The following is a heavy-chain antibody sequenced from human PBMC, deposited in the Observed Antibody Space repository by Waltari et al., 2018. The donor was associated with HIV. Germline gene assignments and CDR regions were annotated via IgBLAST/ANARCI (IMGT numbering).Heavy chain of an antibody. CDR2: VSYDGSNK. D-gene: IGHD6-19*01. CDR3: ARGGAGIAVAATYY. V-gene: IGHV3-30*03. CDR1: GFPFSTYA. J-gene: IGHJ4*02. Sequence: QVQLVESGGGVVQPGRSLRLSCAASGFPFSTYARHWVRQAPGQGVEWVAVVSYDGSNKYYGDSVKGRFTISRDNSKNTLYLQMNSLRAEDTAVYYCARGGAGIAVAATYYWGQGILVTVSS.